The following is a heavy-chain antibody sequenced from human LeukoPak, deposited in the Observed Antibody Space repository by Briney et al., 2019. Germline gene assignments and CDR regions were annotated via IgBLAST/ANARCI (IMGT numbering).Heavy chain of an antibody. Sequence: GASVKVSCKVSGYTLTELSMHWVRQAPGKGLEWMGGFDPEDGETIYAQKFQGRVTMTEDTSTDTAYMELSSLRSEDTAVYYCATVTGYSSGWYYYYYMDVWGKGTTVTVSS. CDR2: FDPEDGET. CDR1: GYTLTELS. D-gene: IGHD6-19*01. CDR3: ATVTGYSSGWYYYYYMDV. V-gene: IGHV1-24*01. J-gene: IGHJ6*03.